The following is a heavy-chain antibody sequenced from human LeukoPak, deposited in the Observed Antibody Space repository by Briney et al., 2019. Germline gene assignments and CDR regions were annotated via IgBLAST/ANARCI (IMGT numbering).Heavy chain of an antibody. CDR1: GGSFSGYY. Sequence: SETLSLTCAVYGGSFSGYYWSWIRQPPGKGLEWIGEINHSGSTNYNPSLKSRVTISVDTSKNQFSLKLSSVTAADTAVYYCARGRCSSTSCPFDYWGQGTLVTVSP. CDR2: INHSGST. D-gene: IGHD2-2*01. V-gene: IGHV4-34*01. CDR3: ARGRCSSTSCPFDY. J-gene: IGHJ4*02.